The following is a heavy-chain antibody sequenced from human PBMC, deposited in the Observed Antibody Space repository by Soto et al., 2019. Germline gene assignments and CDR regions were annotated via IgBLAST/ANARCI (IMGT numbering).Heavy chain of an antibody. J-gene: IGHJ6*02. CDR1: GGTFSSYA. D-gene: IGHD2-15*01. Sequence: QVQLVQSGAEVKKPGSSVKVSCKAPGGTFSSYAISWVRQAPGQGLEWMGGIIPIFGTAKYARKFQGRVPITADDSTSTGYMELSSLRPADTAVYYCARSQGGSSSLDIYYYYYYGMDVWGQGTTVTVSS. CDR3: ARSQGGSSSLDIYYYYYYGMDV. V-gene: IGHV1-69*01. CDR2: IIPIFGTA.